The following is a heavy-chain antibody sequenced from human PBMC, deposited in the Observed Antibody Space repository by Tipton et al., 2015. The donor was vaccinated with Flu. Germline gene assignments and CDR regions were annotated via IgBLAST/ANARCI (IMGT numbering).Heavy chain of an antibody. CDR3: ARGLTPRGSITMVRAEDAFDI. Sequence: TLSLTCTVSGGSISSYYWSWIRQPPGKGLEWIGYIYYSGSTNYNPSLKSRVTISVDTSKNQFSLKLSSVTAADTAVYDCARGLTPRGSITMVRAEDAFDIWGQGKMVTVSS. CDR1: GGSISSYY. V-gene: IGHV4-59*01. D-gene: IGHD3-10*01. J-gene: IGHJ3*02. CDR2: IYYSGST.